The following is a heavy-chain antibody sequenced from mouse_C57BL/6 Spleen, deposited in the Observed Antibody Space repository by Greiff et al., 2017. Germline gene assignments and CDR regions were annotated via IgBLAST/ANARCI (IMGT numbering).Heavy chain of an antibody. Sequence: EVKLLESGPGLVKPSQSLSLTCSVTGYSITSGYYWNWIRQFPGNKLEWMGYISYDGSNNYNPTLKNRISITRDTSKNQFFLKLNSVTTEDTATYYCARDETAQATLDYWGQGTTLTVSS. D-gene: IGHD3-2*02. CDR3: ARDETAQATLDY. J-gene: IGHJ2*01. V-gene: IGHV3-6*01. CDR1: GYSITSGYY. CDR2: ISYDGSN.